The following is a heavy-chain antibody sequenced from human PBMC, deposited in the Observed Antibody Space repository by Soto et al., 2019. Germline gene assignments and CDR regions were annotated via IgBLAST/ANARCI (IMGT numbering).Heavy chain of an antibody. Sequence: GGALSRSCAASGFTFRNYGMHWVRQAPGKGLEWVAVISHDGSDKYYADSMKGRFITSRDNSENTLFLNMNSLKPEDTAVYYCAKENQHLVHDYWGQGTLVTVSS. V-gene: IGHV3-30*18. CDR1: GFTFRNYG. CDR2: ISHDGSDK. D-gene: IGHD6-13*01. CDR3: AKENQHLVHDY. J-gene: IGHJ4*02.